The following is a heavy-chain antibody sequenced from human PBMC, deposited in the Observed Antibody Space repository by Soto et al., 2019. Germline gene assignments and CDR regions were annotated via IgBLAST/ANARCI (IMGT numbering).Heavy chain of an antibody. V-gene: IGHV3-23*01. CDR3: AKLSSSTSLTIDY. J-gene: IGHJ4*02. CDR2: ISGSGGST. Sequence: GGSLRLSCAASGFTFSSYAMSWVRQAPGKGLEWVSTISGSGGSTYYADSVKGRFTISRDNSKNTLYLQMNGLRAEDTAVYYCAKLSSSTSLTIDYWGQGTLVTVSS. D-gene: IGHD2-2*01. CDR1: GFTFSSYA.